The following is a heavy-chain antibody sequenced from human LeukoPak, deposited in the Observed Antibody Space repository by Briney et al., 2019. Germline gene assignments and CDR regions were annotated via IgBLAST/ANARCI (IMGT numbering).Heavy chain of an antibody. D-gene: IGHD1-26*01. Sequence: SETLSLTCTVSGGSISSGGHYWSWIRQHPGKGPEWIGYIYYSGSTNYNPSLKSRVTISVDTSKNQFSLKLNSVTAADTAVYYCARGHSGWGQGTLVTVSS. J-gene: IGHJ4*02. V-gene: IGHV4-31*03. CDR2: IYYSGST. CDR1: GGSISSGGHY. CDR3: ARGHSG.